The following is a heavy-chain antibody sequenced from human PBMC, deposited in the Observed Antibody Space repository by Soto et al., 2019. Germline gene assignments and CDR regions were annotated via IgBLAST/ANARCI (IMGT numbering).Heavy chain of an antibody. V-gene: IGHV4-59*08. CDR1: GGSISSYY. J-gene: IGHJ4*02. Sequence: SETLSLTCTVSGGSISSYYWSWIRQPPGKGLEWIGYIYYSGSTNYNPSLKSRVTISVDTSKNQFSLKLSSVTAADTAVYYCARQRGECFDYWGQGTLVTVSS. CDR3: ARQRGECFDY. CDR2: IYYSGST. D-gene: IGHD3-16*01.